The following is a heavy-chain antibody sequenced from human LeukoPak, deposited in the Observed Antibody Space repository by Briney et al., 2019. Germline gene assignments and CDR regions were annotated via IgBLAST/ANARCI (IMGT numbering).Heavy chain of an antibody. Sequence: AGGSLRLSCAASGFTFRTYAMSWVRQAPGKGLEWVSVIYTAGSTYNADSVKGRFTISRDKSKNTLYLQMNTLRAEDTAVYFCAGGNSWPGLSYWGQGTLLTVSS. CDR2: IYTAGST. CDR3: AGGNSWPGLSY. D-gene: IGHD6-13*01. J-gene: IGHJ4*02. V-gene: IGHV3-53*01. CDR1: GFTFRTYA.